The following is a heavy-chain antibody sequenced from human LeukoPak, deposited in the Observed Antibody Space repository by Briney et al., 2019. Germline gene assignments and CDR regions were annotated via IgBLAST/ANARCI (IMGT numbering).Heavy chain of an antibody. J-gene: IGHJ4*02. CDR1: GFTFSSYS. D-gene: IGHD3-22*01. CDR3: ARGYYYDSSGYWASFDY. CDR2: ISSGSGYI. Sequence: GGSLRLSCAASGFTFSSYSMNWVRQAPGKGLEWVSSISSGSGYIYYADSLKGRFTISRDNAKNSLYLQMNSLRAEDTAVYYCARGYYYDSSGYWASFDYWGQGTLVTVSS. V-gene: IGHV3-21*01.